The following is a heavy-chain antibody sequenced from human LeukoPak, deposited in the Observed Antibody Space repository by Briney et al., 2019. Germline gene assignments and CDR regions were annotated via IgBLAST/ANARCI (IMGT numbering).Heavy chain of an antibody. D-gene: IGHD2-15*01. J-gene: IGHJ5*02. V-gene: IGHV4-34*01. CDR1: GGSFSGYY. Sequence: PSETLSLTCAVYGGSFSGYYWSWIRQPPGKGLEGIGEINHSGSTNYNPSLKSRGTISVDTSKTQFSLKLSSVTAADTAVYYCAREPTGYCSGGSCYSGWFDPWGQGTLVTVSS. CDR2: INHSGST. CDR3: AREPTGYCSGGSCYSGWFDP.